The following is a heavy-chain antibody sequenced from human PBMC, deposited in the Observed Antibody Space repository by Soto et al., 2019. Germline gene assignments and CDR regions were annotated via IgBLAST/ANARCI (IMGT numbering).Heavy chain of an antibody. J-gene: IGHJ6*02. Sequence: GESLKISCKGSGYSFTSYWISWVRQMPGKGLEWMGRIDPSDSYTNYSPSFQGHVTISADKSISTAYLQWSSLKASDTAMYYCARLSVVVPAPYHYGMDVWGQGTTVTVSS. D-gene: IGHD2-2*01. CDR3: ARLSVVVPAPYHYGMDV. CDR2: IDPSDSYT. CDR1: GYSFTSYW. V-gene: IGHV5-10-1*01.